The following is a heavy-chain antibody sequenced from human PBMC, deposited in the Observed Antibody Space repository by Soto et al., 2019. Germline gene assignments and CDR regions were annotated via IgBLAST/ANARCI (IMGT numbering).Heavy chain of an antibody. Sequence: QVRLVESGGGVVEPGRSLRLSCVASGFTINRFGMEWVRQAPGKGLEWVALISSDGRNEHYSDSVKGRFTISRDMSKNTVYLQMNSLRVEDTAVYYCASVADYWGQGTLVTVSS. CDR3: ASVADY. V-gene: IGHV3-30*03. CDR2: ISSDGRNE. CDR1: GFTINRFG. D-gene: IGHD2-21*01. J-gene: IGHJ4*02.